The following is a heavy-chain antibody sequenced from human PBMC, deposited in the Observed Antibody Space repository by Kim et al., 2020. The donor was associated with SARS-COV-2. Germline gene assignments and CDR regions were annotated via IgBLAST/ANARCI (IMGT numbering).Heavy chain of an antibody. V-gene: IGHV4-39*02. CDR1: GGSISSTNYY. Sequence: SETLSLTCSVSGGSISSTNYYWGWIRQPPGKGLEWIGSIYSGRNTYYNPSLKSRVTMSGDTSKNHFSLKLSSMTAADTAVYYCARLHSSSWWGFDYWGQG. CDR2: IYSGRNT. CDR3: ARLHSSSWWGFDY. D-gene: IGHD6-13*01. J-gene: IGHJ4*02.